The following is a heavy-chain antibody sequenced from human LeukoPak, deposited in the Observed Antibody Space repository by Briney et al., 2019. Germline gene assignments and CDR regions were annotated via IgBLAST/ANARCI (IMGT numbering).Heavy chain of an antibody. D-gene: IGHD4-17*01. CDR2: INPNSGDT. CDR1: GYTFTGYN. Sequence: ASVTVSFKSSGYTFTGYNMHWVRQVPGQGLEWMGWINPNSGDTNYAQNFQGRVTMTRDTSISTAYMELNRLRSDDTAVYYCACVGEARDYWGQGTLVTVSS. J-gene: IGHJ4*02. V-gene: IGHV1-2*02. CDR3: ACVGEARDY.